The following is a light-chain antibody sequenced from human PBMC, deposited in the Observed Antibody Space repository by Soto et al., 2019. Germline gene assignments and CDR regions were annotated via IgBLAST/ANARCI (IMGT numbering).Light chain of an antibody. CDR1: QSISSW. CDR3: QHYASFSGT. CDR2: KAS. V-gene: IGKV1-5*03. J-gene: IGKJ1*01. Sequence: IQMTQSPSSLSASVGDRVTITCRASQSISSWLAWYQQKPGKAPKLLIYKASTLETGVPSRFSGSGSRTEFTLTISSLQPDDFATYYCQHYASFSGTFGQGTKVDIK.